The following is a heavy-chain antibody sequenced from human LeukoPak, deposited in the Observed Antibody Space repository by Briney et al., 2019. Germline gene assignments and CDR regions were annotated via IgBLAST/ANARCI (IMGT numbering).Heavy chain of an antibody. V-gene: IGHV4-4*07. J-gene: IGHJ4*02. D-gene: IGHD3-10*01. CDR1: GYSISSGYY. CDR3: ARDQYYYGSGSSPFDY. CDR2: IHTSGST. Sequence: PSETLSLTCTVSGYSISSGYYWSWVRQPAGKGLQWIGRIHTSGSTNYNPSLKSRVTMSVDTSKNQFSLRLSSVTAADTAVYYCARDQYYYGSGSSPFDYWGQGTLVTVSS.